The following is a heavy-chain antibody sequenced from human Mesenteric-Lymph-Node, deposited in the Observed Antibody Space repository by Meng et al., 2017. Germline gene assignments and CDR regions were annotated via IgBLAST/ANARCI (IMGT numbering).Heavy chain of an antibody. Sequence: SETLSLTCTVSGYSISSGHYWGWIRQPPGKGLEWIGNIYHSGSTNYNPFLKSRVRISVDTSKNQFSLKVTSVTAADTDVYSCARDAGTTGFDSWGQGTLVTVSS. V-gene: IGHV4-38-2*02. CDR1: GYSISSGHY. CDR3: ARDAGTTGFDS. D-gene: IGHD1-7*01. J-gene: IGHJ4*02. CDR2: IYHSGST.